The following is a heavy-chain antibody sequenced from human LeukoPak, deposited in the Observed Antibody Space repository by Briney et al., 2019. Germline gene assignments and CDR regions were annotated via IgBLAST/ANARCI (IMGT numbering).Heavy chain of an antibody. J-gene: IGHJ5*02. V-gene: IGHV3-23*01. D-gene: IGHD2-2*02. CDR2: ISGSGGST. Sequence: GGSLRLSCAVSGFTFSSYAMSWVRQAPGKGLEWVSAISGSGGSTYYADSVKGRFTISRDNSKNTLYLQMNSLRAEDTAVYYCAKAPSTVVPAAIRFDPWGQGTLVTVSS. CDR3: AKAPSTVVPAAIRFDP. CDR1: GFTFSSYA.